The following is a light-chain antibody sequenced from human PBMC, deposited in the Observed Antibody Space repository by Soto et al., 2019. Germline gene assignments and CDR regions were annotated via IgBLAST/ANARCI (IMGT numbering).Light chain of an antibody. V-gene: IGLV2-14*01. CDR2: EVS. J-gene: IGLJ2*01. CDR1: SNDVGGYHF. CDR3: SSYTSSITLI. Sequence: QSVLAQPASVSGSPGQSITISCTGTSNDVGGYHFVSWYQQHPGRAPRLMIYEVSNRPSGVSNRFSGSKSGNTASLTISGLQAEDEADYYCSSYTSSITLIFGGGTKLTVL.